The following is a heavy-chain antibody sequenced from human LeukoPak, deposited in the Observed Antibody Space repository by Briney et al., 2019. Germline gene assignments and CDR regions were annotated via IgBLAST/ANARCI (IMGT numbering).Heavy chain of an antibody. V-gene: IGHV3-21*01. CDR1: GFTFSSYS. CDR3: ARVGATRMPRIAGFDY. D-gene: IGHD1-26*01. Sequence: GGSLRLSCAASGFTFSSYSMNWVRQAPGKGLEWVSSISSSSSYIYYADSVKGRFTISRDNAKNSLYLKMNSLRAEDTAVYYCARVGATRMPRIAGFDYWGQGTLVTVSS. CDR2: ISSSSSYI. J-gene: IGHJ4*02.